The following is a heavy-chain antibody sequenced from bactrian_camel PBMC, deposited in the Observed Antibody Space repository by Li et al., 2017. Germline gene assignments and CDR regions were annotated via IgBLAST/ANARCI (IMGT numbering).Heavy chain of an antibody. CDR1: RFTASTGC. D-gene: IGHD1*01. Sequence: HVQLVESGGGSAQPGGSLTLSCVASRFTASTGCMGWFRQPAGKEREPVATIDSDYRPSYADSVKGRFTISQDNAKNVMSLQMNDLKPEDTAMYYCAAKRSRSTVVNATGFKTSPSTTGARGPRSPSP. V-gene: IGHV3S53*01. CDR2: IDSDYRP. CDR3: AAKRSRSTVVNATGFKTSPSTT. J-gene: IGHJ4*01.